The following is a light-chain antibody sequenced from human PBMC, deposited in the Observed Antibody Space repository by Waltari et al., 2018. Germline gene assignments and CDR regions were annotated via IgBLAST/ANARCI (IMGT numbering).Light chain of an antibody. CDR2: AAS. CDR3: QHYLRLPVT. J-gene: IGKJ1*01. Sequence: EIVLTQSPGTLSLSPGERATLSCRASQSISRTLVWYQKKPGPAPRLLIYAASTRATGIPDRCSGSGSGTDFSLTISRLEPEDFAVYYCQHYLRLPVTFGQGTKVEIK. CDR1: QSISRT. V-gene: IGKV3-20*01.